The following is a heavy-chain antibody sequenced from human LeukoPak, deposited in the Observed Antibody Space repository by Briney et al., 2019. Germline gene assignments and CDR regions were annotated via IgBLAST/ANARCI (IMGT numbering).Heavy chain of an antibody. D-gene: IGHD1-26*01. Sequence: GGSLRLSCAASGFTFSSYGMHWVRQAPGKGLEWVAFIRSDGSYKYYADSVKGRFTISRDNSKNTLYLQMNSLRAEDTAVYYCARSLTWELLFDYWGQGTLVTVSS. J-gene: IGHJ4*02. CDR1: GFTFSSYG. CDR2: IRSDGSYK. CDR3: ARSLTWELLFDY. V-gene: IGHV3-30*02.